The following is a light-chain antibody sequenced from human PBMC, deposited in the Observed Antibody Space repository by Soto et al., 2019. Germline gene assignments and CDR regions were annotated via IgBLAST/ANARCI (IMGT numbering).Light chain of an antibody. CDR3: QQSYSTPYT. CDR1: QSITNY. V-gene: IGKV1-39*01. CDR2: AIS. J-gene: IGKJ2*01. Sequence: SSLSASVGDRVTITCRASQSITNYLNWYQQKPGKAPKLLMYAISTLQSGVPSRFGGSGSGTEFTLTISSLQPDDFATYYCQQSYSTPYTFGQGTKVDIK.